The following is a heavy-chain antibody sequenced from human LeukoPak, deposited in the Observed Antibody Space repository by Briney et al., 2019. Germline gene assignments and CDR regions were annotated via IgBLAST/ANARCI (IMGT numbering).Heavy chain of an antibody. CDR3: ARERLSYYYFDY. CDR1: GGSVSGTDYY. Sequence: PSETLSLTCTVSGGSVSGTDYYWNWIRRPPGKGLEWIGSVYYSGTTYYNLSLKSRLIISVDKAKNQFSLILSSVTAADTAVYYCARERLSYYYFDYWGQGSLVTVSS. J-gene: IGHJ4*02. D-gene: IGHD3-10*01. V-gene: IGHV4-30-4*01. CDR2: VYYSGTT.